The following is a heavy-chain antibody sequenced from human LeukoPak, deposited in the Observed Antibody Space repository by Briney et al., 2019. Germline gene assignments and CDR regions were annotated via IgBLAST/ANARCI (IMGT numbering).Heavy chain of an antibody. D-gene: IGHD7-27*01. Sequence: GGSLRLSCAASGFTFTSYAMNWVRQAPGKGLEWVSAISGSGVSTFYADSVKGRFTISRDNSKNTLYLQMNSLRAEDTAVYYCARGPPNWGYDYWGPGTLVTVSS. CDR1: GFTFTSYA. CDR3: ARGPPNWGYDY. V-gene: IGHV3-23*01. J-gene: IGHJ4*02. CDR2: ISGSGVST.